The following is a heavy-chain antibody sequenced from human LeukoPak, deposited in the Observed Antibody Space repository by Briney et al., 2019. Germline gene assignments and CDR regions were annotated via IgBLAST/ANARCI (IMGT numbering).Heavy chain of an antibody. CDR3: TTLFDYGDQFDY. D-gene: IGHD4-17*01. V-gene: IGHV3-73*01. CDR1: GFTFSGSA. J-gene: IGHJ4*02. Sequence: PGGSLKLSCAASGFTFSGSAMHWVRQASGKGLEWVGRIRSKANSYATAYAASVKGRFTISRDDSKNTAHLQMNSLKTEDTAVYYCTTLFDYGDQFDYWGQGTLVTVSS. CDR2: IRSKANSYAT.